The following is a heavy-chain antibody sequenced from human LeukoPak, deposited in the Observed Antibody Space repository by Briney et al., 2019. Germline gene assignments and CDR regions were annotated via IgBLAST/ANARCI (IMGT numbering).Heavy chain of an antibody. CDR1: GGTFTSYA. CDR3: ARKLRLGGNWFDP. CDR2: IIPISGTT. V-gene: IGHV1-69*15. D-gene: IGHD1-26*01. J-gene: IGHJ5*02. Sequence: ASVKVSCKTSGGTFTSYAITWVRQAPGQGLEWMGKIIPISGTTNYAQKFQGRVTFTADESTSTAYMELSSLRSEDTALYYCARKLRLGGNWFDPWGQGTLVAVSS.